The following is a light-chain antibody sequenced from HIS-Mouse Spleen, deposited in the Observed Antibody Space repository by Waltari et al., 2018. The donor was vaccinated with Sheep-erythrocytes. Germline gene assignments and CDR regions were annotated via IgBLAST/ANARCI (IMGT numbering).Light chain of an antibody. CDR1: AVPKKY. CDR2: EDS. Sequence: SYELTQPPSVSVSPGQTARITRPGDAVPKKYAYWYQQKSGQAPVLVIYEDSKRPSGIPERFSGSSSGTMATLTISGAQVEDEADYYCYSTDSSGNHSNWVFGGGTKLTVL. V-gene: IGLV3-10*01. J-gene: IGLJ3*02. CDR3: YSTDSSGNHSNWV.